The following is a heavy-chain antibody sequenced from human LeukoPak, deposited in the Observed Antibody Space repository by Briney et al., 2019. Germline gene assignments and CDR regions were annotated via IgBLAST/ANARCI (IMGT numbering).Heavy chain of an antibody. D-gene: IGHD3-10*01. V-gene: IGHV1-2*02. CDR3: ARDQFNTYYYGSGSYYPRWFDP. CDR1: GYTFTCYY. Sequence: ASVKVSCKASGYTFTCYYMHWVRQAPRQGLEWMGWINPSSGDTNYAQKFQGRVTMTRDTSISTAYMELSRLRSDDTAVYYCARDQFNTYYYGSGSYYPRWFDPWGQGTLVTVSS. J-gene: IGHJ5*02. CDR2: INPSSGDT.